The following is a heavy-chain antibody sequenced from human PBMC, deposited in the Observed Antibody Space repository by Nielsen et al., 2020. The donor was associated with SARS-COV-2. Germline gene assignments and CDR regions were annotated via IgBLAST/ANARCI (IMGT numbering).Heavy chain of an antibody. CDR2: IYYSGST. CDR3: ARDHFGVVDY. V-gene: IGHV4-59*01. J-gene: IGHJ4*02. D-gene: IGHD3-3*01. Sequence: WIRQPPGKGLEWIGYIYYSGSTNYNPSLKSRVTISVDTSKNQFSLKLSSVTAADTAVYYCARDHFGVVDYWGQGTLVTVSS.